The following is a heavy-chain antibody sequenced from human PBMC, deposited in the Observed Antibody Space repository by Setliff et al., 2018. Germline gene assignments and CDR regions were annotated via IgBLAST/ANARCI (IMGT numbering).Heavy chain of an antibody. D-gene: IGHD5-18*01. V-gene: IGHV5-51*01. CDR1: GYSFSNFW. CDR3: ARGRYSSGSTYYFDY. CDR2: IYPGGSNT. Sequence: GESLKISCKGSGYSFSNFWIGWVRQMPGKGLEWMGIIYPGGSNTAYSPSFQGLLTISADKSINTAYLQWSGLKASDTAMYYCARGRYSSGSTYYFDYWGQGTLVTVSS. J-gene: IGHJ4*02.